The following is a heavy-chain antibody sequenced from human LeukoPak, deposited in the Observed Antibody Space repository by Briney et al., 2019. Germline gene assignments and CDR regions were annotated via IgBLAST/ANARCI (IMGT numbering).Heavy chain of an antibody. D-gene: IGHD1-26*01. V-gene: IGHV3-33*06. CDR2: IWSDGTHK. Sequence: GGSLRLSCAASGFTFNTYGMHWARQAPGKGLEWVAVIWSDGTHKYYSDSVKGRVTISRDNSKNTLYLEMNSLRVEDTAVYYCAKSNSESQTTVGNWGQGTLVTVSS. J-gene: IGHJ4*02. CDR3: AKSNSESQTTVGN. CDR1: GFTFNTYG.